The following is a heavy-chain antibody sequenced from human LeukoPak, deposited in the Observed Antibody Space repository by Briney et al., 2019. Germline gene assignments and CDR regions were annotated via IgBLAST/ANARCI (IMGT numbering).Heavy chain of an antibody. CDR1: GGSISSYY. Sequence: SETLSLTCTVSGGSISSYYWSWIRQPPGKGLEWIGYIYYSGSTNYNPSLKSRVTISVDTSKNQFSLKLSSVTAADTAVYYCARHEVGDYYDSREAAFDIWGQGTMVTVSS. D-gene: IGHD3-22*01. CDR2: IYYSGST. V-gene: IGHV4-59*08. CDR3: ARHEVGDYYDSREAAFDI. J-gene: IGHJ3*02.